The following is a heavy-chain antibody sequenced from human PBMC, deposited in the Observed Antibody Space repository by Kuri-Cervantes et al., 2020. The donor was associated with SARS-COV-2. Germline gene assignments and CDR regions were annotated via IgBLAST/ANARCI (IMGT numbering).Heavy chain of an antibody. V-gene: IGHV3-73*01. J-gene: IGHJ4*02. Sequence: GGSLRLSCAASGFSVSGSVMHWVRQASGKGLEWVGRIGSSTDTFATAYTASVKGRFTISRDDSKNTAYLQMNSLKTEDTAVYYCATALVGATSFDYWGQGTLVTVSS. CDR3: ATALVGATSFDY. D-gene: IGHD1-26*01. CDR2: IGSSTDTFAT. CDR1: GFSVSGSV.